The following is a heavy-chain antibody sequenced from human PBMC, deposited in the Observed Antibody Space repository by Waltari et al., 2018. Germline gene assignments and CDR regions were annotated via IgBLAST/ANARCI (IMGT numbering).Heavy chain of an antibody. D-gene: IGHD3-16*01. V-gene: IGHV1-69*08. J-gene: IGHJ3*01. CDR1: GGVYNNYA. CDR2: FIPIFGTS. CDR3: VVEGPTKEWRLRGVFESNV. Sequence: QVQLVQSGAEVKKPGSSVKVSCHGSGGVYNNYAINWVRQAPGQGLEWMGRFIPIFGTSNYAQKFQGRLTITADTSTTTAHMELSSLISEDTAVYFCVVEGPTKEWRLRGVFESNVWGQGTMVTVSS.